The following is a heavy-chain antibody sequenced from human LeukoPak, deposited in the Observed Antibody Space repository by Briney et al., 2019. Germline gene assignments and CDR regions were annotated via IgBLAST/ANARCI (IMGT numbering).Heavy chain of an antibody. V-gene: IGHV1-8*01. Sequence: ASVKVSCKASGYTFTSYDINWVRQATGQGLEWMGWMNPNSGNTGYAQKFQGRVTMTRNTSISTAYMELSSLRSEDTAVYYCARGIRLWSPFDYWGQGTLVTVSS. CDR2: MNPNSGNT. D-gene: IGHD5-18*01. J-gene: IGHJ4*02. CDR1: GYTFTSYD. CDR3: ARGIRLWSPFDY.